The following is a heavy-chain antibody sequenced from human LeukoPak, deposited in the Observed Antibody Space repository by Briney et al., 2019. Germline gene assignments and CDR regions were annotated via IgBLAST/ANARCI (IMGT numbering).Heavy chain of an antibody. CDR1: GGSISSGSYY. CDR2: IYTSGST. CDR3: ARVLGFLYGEERGWFDP. D-gene: IGHD4-17*01. J-gene: IGHJ5*02. Sequence: PSQTLSLTCTVSGGSISSGSYYWSWIRQPAGKGLEWIGRIYTSGSTNYNPSLKSRVTISVDTSKNQFSLKLSSVTAADTAVYYCARVLGFLYGEERGWFDPWGQGTLVTVSS. V-gene: IGHV4-61*02.